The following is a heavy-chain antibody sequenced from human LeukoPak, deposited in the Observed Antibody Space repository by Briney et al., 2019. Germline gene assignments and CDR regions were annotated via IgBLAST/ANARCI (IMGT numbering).Heavy chain of an antibody. CDR3: ARGRGSANC. CDR1: GGSISSYY. V-gene: IGHV4-59*01. CDR2: IYYSGST. D-gene: IGHD2-2*01. Sequence: SETLSLTCTVSGGSISSYYWNWIRQPPGKGLEWIGNIYYSGSTNYNPSLKSRVTISVDTSTNQFSLKLTSVTAADTAVYYCARGRGSANCWGQGTLVTVSS. J-gene: IGHJ4*02.